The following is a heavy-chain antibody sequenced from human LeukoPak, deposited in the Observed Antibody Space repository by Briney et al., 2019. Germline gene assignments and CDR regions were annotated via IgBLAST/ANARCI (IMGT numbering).Heavy chain of an antibody. CDR2: ISGSGGST. CDR3: AKESPYRAPTRTYYFDY. D-gene: IGHD3-16*01. Sequence: GGSLRLSCAASGFTFSSYAMSWVRQAPGKGLEWVSAISGSGGSTYYADSVKGRFTISRDNSRNTLFLQMNSLRAEDTALYYCAKESPYRAPTRTYYFDYWGLGTLVTVSS. J-gene: IGHJ4*02. V-gene: IGHV3-23*01. CDR1: GFTFSSYA.